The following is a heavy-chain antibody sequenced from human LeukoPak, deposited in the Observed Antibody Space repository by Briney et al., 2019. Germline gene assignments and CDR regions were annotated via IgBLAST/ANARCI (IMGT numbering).Heavy chain of an antibody. D-gene: IGHD2-2*01. CDR2: INAGNGNT. CDR1: GYTFTSYA. V-gene: IGHV1-3*03. CDR3: ARESTPSDCSSTSCYWGLDP. Sequence: ASVKVSCKASGYTFTSYAMHWVRQAPGQRLEWMGWINAGNGNTKYSQEFQGRVTITRDTSASTAYMELSSLRSEDMAVYYCARESTPSDCSSTSCYWGLDPWGQGTLVTVSS. J-gene: IGHJ5*02.